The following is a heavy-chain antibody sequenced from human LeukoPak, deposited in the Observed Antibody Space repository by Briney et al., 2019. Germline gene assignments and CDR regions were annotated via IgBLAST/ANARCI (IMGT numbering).Heavy chain of an antibody. CDR1: GLTFSSYW. D-gene: IGHD6-6*01. CDR3: ARLPTGSSLHY. CDR2: INSYGSRT. J-gene: IGHJ4*02. V-gene: IGHV3-74*03. Sequence: GESLRLSCAASGLTFSSYWMHWVRQAPGKGLVWVKSINSYGSRTMYDDSVKGGFTISRDNAKNLLSLQMNSLRAEDTAVYYWARLPTGSSLHYWGQGTLVTVSS.